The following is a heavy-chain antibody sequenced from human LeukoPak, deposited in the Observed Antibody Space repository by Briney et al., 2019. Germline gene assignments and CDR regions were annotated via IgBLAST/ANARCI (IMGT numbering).Heavy chain of an antibody. D-gene: IGHD6-19*01. CDR2: ISYDGSNK. J-gene: IGHJ4*02. CDR1: GFTFSSYA. CDR3: ARDRHSSGRGGYFDY. Sequence: PGGSLRLFCAASGFTFSSYAMHSVRHAPGKGLEWVAVISYDGSNKYYADSVKGRFTISRDNPKNTLYLQMNSLRAEDTAVYYCARDRHSSGRGGYFDYWGQGTLVTASS. V-gene: IGHV3-30*04.